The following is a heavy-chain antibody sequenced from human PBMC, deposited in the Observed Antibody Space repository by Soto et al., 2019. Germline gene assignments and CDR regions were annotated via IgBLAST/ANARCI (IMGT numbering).Heavy chain of an antibody. CDR1: AFTFKNHW. D-gene: IGHD3-22*01. CDR3: ALVIFVFYDSSGFDH. Sequence: GGSLRLSCAASAFTFKNHWMHWVRQVPGKGPVWVSRINGDGSFTSYADAVKGRFTISRDNAKNTLSLQMNSLRAEDTAVYFFALVIFVFYDSSGFDHWGQGSLVTVSS. CDR2: INGDGSFT. V-gene: IGHV3-74*01. J-gene: IGHJ4*02.